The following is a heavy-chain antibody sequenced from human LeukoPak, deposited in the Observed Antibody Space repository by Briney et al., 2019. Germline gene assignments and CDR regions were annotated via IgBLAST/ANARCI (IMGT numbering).Heavy chain of an antibody. CDR2: IKQDGSQK. CDR1: GFTFSSYW. CDR3: ARGGGSGRWGSSFDM. J-gene: IGHJ3*02. D-gene: IGHD3-16*01. Sequence: GSLRLSCAASGFTFSSYWWSWVRQAPGKGLEWVANIKQDGSQKYYVDSVKGRFTISRDNAKNSMYLQMNSLRAEHTVVYYCARGGGSGRWGSSFDMWGQGTMVTVSS. V-gene: IGHV3-7*01.